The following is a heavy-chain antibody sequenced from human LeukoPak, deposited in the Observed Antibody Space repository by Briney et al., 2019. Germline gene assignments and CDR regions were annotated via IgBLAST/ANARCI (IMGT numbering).Heavy chain of an antibody. CDR2: ISYDGSNK. D-gene: IGHD3-10*01. CDR1: GFTFRSYW. V-gene: IGHV3-30-3*01. CDR3: ASAPYWFGELPTDY. J-gene: IGHJ4*02. Sequence: GGSLRLSCAASGFTFRSYWMSWVRQAPGKGLEWVAVISYDGSNKYYADSVKGRFTISRDNSKNTLYLQMNSLRAEDTAVYYCASAPYWFGELPTDYWGQGTLVTVSS.